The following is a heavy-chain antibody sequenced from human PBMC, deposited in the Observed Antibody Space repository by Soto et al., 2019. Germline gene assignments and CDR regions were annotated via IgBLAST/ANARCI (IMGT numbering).Heavy chain of an antibody. CDR3: SSWASRGYPYFFDS. D-gene: IGHD6-13*01. V-gene: IGHV1-69*01. CDR2: IIPYYNTL. CDR1: EGTFNSYA. J-gene: IGHJ4*02. Sequence: QAQVVQSGAEVRKPGSSVKLSCKASEGTFNSYAIAWVRQAPGQGLEWMGGIIPYYNTLNYAQKFQDSVTITADDSTNTVYMVLSSLRSDDTAVYFCSSWASRGYPYFFDSWAQGTLVTVSS.